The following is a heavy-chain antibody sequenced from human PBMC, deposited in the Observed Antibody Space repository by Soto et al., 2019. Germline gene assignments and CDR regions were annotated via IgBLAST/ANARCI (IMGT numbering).Heavy chain of an antibody. CDR3: ARGDCSGGSCDSARSFYYYYGMDV. J-gene: IGHJ6*01. D-gene: IGHD2-15*01. V-gene: IGHV1-46*01. Sequence: ASVKVSFKASGYTFTSYYMHWVRQAPGQGLEWMGIINPSGGSTSYAQKFQGRVTMTRDTSTSTVYMELSSLRSEDTAVYYCARGDCSGGSCDSARSFYYYYGMDVWGQGTTVTVSS. CDR2: INPSGGST. CDR1: GYTFTSYY.